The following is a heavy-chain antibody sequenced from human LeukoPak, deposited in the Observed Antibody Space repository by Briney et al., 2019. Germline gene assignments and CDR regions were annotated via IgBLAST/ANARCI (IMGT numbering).Heavy chain of an antibody. CDR3: ARAPRNVAFFYYYYYGMDV. D-gene: IGHD2-15*01. CDR2: INHSGST. V-gene: IGHV4-34*01. J-gene: IGHJ6*02. CDR1: GGSFSGYY. Sequence: SETLSFTCAVYGGSFSGYYWSWIRQPPGKGLEWIGEINHSGSTNYNPSLKSRVTISVDTSKNQFSLKLSSVTAADTAVYYCARAPRNVAFFYYYYYGMDVWGQGTTVTVSS.